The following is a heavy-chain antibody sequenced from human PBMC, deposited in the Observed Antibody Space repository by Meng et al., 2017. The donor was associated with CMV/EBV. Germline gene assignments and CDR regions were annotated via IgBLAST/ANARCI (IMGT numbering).Heavy chain of an antibody. J-gene: IGHJ4*02. CDR2: IYYSGST. V-gene: IGHV4-30-4*02. CDR1: GFTFSSYS. Sequence: VXLVESGGXLVKPGGSLRLSGAASGFTFSSYSMNWVRQAPGKGLEWIGYIYYSGSTYYNPSLKSRVTISVDTSKNQFSLKLSSVTAADTAVYYCARDLGGGGVIGYWGQGTLVTVSS. D-gene: IGHD3-16*01. CDR3: ARDLGGGGVIGY.